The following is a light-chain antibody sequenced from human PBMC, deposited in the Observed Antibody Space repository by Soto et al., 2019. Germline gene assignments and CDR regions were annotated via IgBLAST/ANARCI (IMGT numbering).Light chain of an antibody. J-gene: IGKJ1*01. CDR3: QQYNNWPET. CDR1: QSVRSN. V-gene: IGKV3-15*01. CDR2: VAS. Sequence: EIVMTQSPATLSVSPGERATLSCRASQSVRSNLAWYQHKPGQAPRLRIYVASSSPAGVPARFSGSVSGTEFTLTISSLQSEDFAVYYCQQYNNWPETFGQGTKVEIK.